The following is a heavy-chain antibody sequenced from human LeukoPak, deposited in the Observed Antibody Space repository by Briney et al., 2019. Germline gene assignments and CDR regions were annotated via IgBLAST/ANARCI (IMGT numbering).Heavy chain of an antibody. V-gene: IGHV3-30-3*01. CDR2: ISYDGSNK. CDR1: GFTFSSYA. D-gene: IGHD3-10*01. CDR3: AKDLRNYGYNYFDP. J-gene: IGHJ5*02. Sequence: GGSLRLSCAASGFTFSSYAMHWVRQAPGKGLEWVAVISYDGSNKYYADSVKGRFTISRDNSKNTLYLQMNSLRAEDTAIYYCAKDLRNYGYNYFDPWGQGTLVTVSS.